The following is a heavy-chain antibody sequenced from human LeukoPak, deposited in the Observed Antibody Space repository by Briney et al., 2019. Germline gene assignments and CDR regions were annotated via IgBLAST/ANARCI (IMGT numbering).Heavy chain of an antibody. CDR1: GFTFSDYY. CDR3: ANSGLRIVNRIDC. D-gene: IGHD1-14*01. V-gene: IGHV3-11*01. CDR2: ISSSGSTI. J-gene: IGHJ4*02. Sequence: GGSLRLSCAASGFTFSDYYMSWIRQAPGKGLEWVSYISSSGSTIYYADSVKGRFTISRDNSKNTLYLQMNSLRAEDTAVYYCANSGLRIVNRIDCWGQGTLVTVSS.